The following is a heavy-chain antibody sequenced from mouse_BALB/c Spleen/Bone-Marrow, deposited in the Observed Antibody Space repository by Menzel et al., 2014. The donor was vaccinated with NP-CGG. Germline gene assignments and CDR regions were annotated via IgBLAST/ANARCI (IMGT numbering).Heavy chain of an antibody. CDR2: IDPSDSYT. V-gene: IGHV1-69*02. Sequence: QVQLQQPGAELVKPGASVKLSCKASGYTFTSYWMHWVKQRPGQGLEWIGEIDPSDSYTNYNQKFKGKATLTVDKSSSTAYMQLSSLTSEDSAVYYCASYYGYDEGFACWAKGLWSLSLQ. D-gene: IGHD2-2*01. CDR3: ASYYGYDEGFAC. CDR1: GYTFTSYW. J-gene: IGHJ3*01.